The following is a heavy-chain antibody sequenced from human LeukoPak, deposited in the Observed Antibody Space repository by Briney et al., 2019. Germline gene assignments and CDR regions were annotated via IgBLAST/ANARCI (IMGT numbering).Heavy chain of an antibody. J-gene: IGHJ3*02. D-gene: IGHD1-26*01. Sequence: GGSLRLSCAASGFIFSTYSMNWVRQAPGKGLEWVSYISTSSSTIYYADSVNGRFTISRDNDKNSLYLQMNSLRDEDTAVYYCARDGEWEKLMFDAFDIWGQGTMVTVSS. CDR3: ARDGEWEKLMFDAFDI. V-gene: IGHV3-48*02. CDR2: ISTSSSTI. CDR1: GFIFSTYS.